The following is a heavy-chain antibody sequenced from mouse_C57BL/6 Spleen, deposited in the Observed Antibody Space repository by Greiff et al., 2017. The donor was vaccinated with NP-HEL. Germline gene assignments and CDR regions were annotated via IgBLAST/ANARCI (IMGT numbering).Heavy chain of an antibody. CDR1: GFTFSSYT. Sequence: EVQGVESGGGLVKPGGSLKLSCAASGFTFSSYTMSWVRQTPEKRLEWVATISGGGGNTYYPDSVKGRFTISRDNAKNTLYLQMSSLRSEDTALYYCARRGYGSDWYFDVWGTGTTVTVSS. V-gene: IGHV5-9*01. D-gene: IGHD1-1*01. CDR2: ISGGGGNT. J-gene: IGHJ1*03. CDR3: ARRGYGSDWYFDV.